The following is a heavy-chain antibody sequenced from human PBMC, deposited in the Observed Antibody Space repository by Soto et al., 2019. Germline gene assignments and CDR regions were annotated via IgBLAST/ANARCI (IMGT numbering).Heavy chain of an antibody. Sequence: PGGSLRLSCAASGFVFSSYARSWVRQAPGKGLEWVSSIGVSGGNTYYADSVKGRFTISRDNSKNTLFLQMNNVRAEDTAVYFCARCGTLWYRTNWFDPWGLGTLVTVSS. J-gene: IGHJ5*02. V-gene: IGHV3-23*01. CDR2: IGVSGGNT. CDR3: ARCGTLWYRTNWFDP. D-gene: IGHD1-26*01. CDR1: GFVFSSYA.